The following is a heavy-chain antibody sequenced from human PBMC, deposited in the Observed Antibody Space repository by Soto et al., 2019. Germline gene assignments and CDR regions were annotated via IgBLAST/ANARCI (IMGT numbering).Heavy chain of an antibody. CDR3: ASRACSGGSCYLVY. CDR1: GDRFTSYG. Sequence: ASVKPSCKACGDRFTSYGISWVRQAHGQGLEWMGWISAYNGNTNYAQKLQGRVTMTTDTSTSTAYMELRSLRSDDTAVYYCASRACSGGSCYLVYWGQGTLVTVSS. V-gene: IGHV1-18*01. J-gene: IGHJ4*02. CDR2: ISAYNGNT. D-gene: IGHD2-15*01.